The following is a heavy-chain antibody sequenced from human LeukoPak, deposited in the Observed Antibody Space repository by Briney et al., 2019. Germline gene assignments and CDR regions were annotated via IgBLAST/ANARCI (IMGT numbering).Heavy chain of an antibody. CDR2: ISPDSNYK. CDR3: AKDNAYYYADY. CDR1: GFTFSTYS. J-gene: IGHJ4*02. V-gene: IGHV3-21*01. Sequence: PGESLRLSCAASGFTFSTYSMNWLRLAPGKGLEWVSSISPDSNYKYYVDSVKGRFTISRDNSKNTLYLQMNSLRAEDTAVYYCAKDNAYYYADYWGQGTLVTVSS. D-gene: IGHD3-10*01.